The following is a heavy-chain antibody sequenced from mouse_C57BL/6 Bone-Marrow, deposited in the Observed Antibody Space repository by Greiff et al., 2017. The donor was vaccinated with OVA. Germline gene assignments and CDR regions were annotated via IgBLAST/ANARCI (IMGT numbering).Heavy chain of an antibody. CDR2: IYPRSGNT. D-gene: IGHD2-2*01. V-gene: IGHV1-81*01. Sequence: VQLQQSGAELARPGASVKLSYKASGYTFTSYGISWVKQRTGQGLEWIGEIYPRSGNTYYNEKFKGKATLTADKSSSTAYMELRSLTSEDSAVYFCARSGYNGYDRALFDYWGQGTTLTVSS. CDR1: GYTFTSYG. J-gene: IGHJ2*01. CDR3: ARSGYNGYDRALFDY.